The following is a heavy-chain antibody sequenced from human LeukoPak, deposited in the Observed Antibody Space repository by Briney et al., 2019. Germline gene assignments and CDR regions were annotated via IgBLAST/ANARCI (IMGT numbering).Heavy chain of an antibody. CDR1: GGTFSSYA. D-gene: IGHD3-22*01. CDR3: ARDSHSDSSGQDWFDP. CDR2: IIPIFGTA. V-gene: IGHV1-69*05. J-gene: IGHJ5*02. Sequence: ASVKVSCKASGGTFSSYAISWVRQAPGQGLEWMGGIIPIFGTANYAQKLQGRVTMTTDTSTSTAYMELRSLRSDDTAVYYCARDSHSDSSGQDWFDPWGQGTLVTVSS.